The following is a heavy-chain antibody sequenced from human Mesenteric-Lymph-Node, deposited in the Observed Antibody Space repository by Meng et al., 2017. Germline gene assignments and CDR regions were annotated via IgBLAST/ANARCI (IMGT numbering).Heavy chain of an antibody. CDR3: ASLKDYDGRGYYYFES. CDR1: LASTTNRIL. V-gene: IGHV4-4*03. CDR2: VYLGGTI. Sequence: QVRCLTQVPVQVSPPGPLSPTCTVSLASTTNRILWSWVRVPAGKGREWIGEVYLGGTINHHPSLQSRVTISLDKAKDHLALKLASVTAADTAVYYWASLKDYDGRGYYYFESWGQGTLVTVSS. D-gene: IGHD3-22*01. J-gene: IGHJ4*02.